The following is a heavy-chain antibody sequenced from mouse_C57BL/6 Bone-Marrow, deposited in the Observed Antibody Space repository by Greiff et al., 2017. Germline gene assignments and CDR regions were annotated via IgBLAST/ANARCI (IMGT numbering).Heavy chain of an antibody. CDR1: GFSLTSYG. V-gene: IGHV2-5*01. CDR3: AKNNGTRGYAMDY. CDR2: RWRGGST. D-gene: IGHD4-1*01. Sequence: VQLQQSGPGLVQPSQSLSITCTVSGFSLTSYGVHWVRQSPGKGLEWLGVRWRGGSTDYNAAFMSRLGITKDNSKSQVFFKMNSLQADDTAIYYCAKNNGTRGYAMDYWGQGTSVTVSS. J-gene: IGHJ4*01.